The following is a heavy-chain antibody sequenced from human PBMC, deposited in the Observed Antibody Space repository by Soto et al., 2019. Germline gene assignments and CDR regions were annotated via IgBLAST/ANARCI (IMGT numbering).Heavy chain of an antibody. CDR1: GFTSSNYF. CDR3: ARGDPYDAMDV. CDR2: ISYDGSHT. J-gene: IGHJ6*02. D-gene: IGHD3-22*01. V-gene: IGHV3-30*04. Sequence: QVQLVESGGGVVQPGRSLRLSCAASGFTSSNYFMHWVRQAPGKGQERVAAISYDGSHTHYVDSVRGRFTISRDNSRNSLFLQMNSLSGEDTAVYYCARGDPYDAMDVWGQGTTVTVSS.